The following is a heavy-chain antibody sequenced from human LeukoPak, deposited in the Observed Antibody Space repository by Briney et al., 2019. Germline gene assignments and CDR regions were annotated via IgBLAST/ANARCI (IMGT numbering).Heavy chain of an antibody. CDR2: IIPIFGTA. J-gene: IGHJ3*02. V-gene: IGHV1-69*05. Sequence: SVKVSCKASGGTFSSYAVSWVRQAPGQGLEWMGGIIPIFGTANYAQKFQGRVTITTDESTSTAYMELSSLRSEDTAVYYCARVTGRITGDDAFDIWGQGTMVTVSS. D-gene: IGHD7-27*01. CDR1: GGTFSSYA. CDR3: ARVTGRITGDDAFDI.